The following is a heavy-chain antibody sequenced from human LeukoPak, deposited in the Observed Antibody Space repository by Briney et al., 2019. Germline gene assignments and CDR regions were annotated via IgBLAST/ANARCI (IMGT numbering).Heavy chain of an antibody. CDR1: GYTFTSYY. CDR2: INPSGGST. CDR3: ARDDRQGVGYYYGSGSYSKDY. V-gene: IGHV1-46*01. J-gene: IGHJ4*02. Sequence: ASVKVSCKASGYTFTSYYIHWVRQAPGQGLEWMGIINPSGGSTSHAQKFQGRVTMTRDTSTSTVYMELSSLRSEDTAVYYCARDDRQGVGYYYGSGSYSKDYWGQGTLVTVSS. D-gene: IGHD3-10*01.